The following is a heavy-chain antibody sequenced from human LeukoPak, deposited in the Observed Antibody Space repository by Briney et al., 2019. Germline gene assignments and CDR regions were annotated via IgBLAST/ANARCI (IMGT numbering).Heavy chain of an antibody. CDR1: GFTFSSYS. V-gene: IGHV3-48*01. CDR3: ARSGTTSAFDI. J-gene: IGHJ3*02. D-gene: IGHD1-26*01. Sequence: GGSLRLSCAASGFTFSSYSMNWVRQAPGKGREWVSYISSSSSTIYYADSVKGRFTISRDNAKNSLYLQMNSLRAEDTAVYYCARSGTTSAFDIWGRGTLVSVSS. CDR2: ISSSSSTI.